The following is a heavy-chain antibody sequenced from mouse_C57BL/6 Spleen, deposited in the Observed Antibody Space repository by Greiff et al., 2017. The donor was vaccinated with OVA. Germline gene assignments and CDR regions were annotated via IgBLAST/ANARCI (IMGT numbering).Heavy chain of an antibody. CDR1: GSTFSDYG. V-gene: IGHV5-17*01. J-gene: IGHJ4*01. Sequence: EVKLVESGGGLVKPGGSLKLSCAASGSTFSDYGMHWVRQAPEKGLEWVAYISSGSSTIYYADTVKGRFTISRDNAKNTLFLQMTSLRSEDTAMYYCARRATAMDYWGQGTSVTVSS. D-gene: IGHD3-1*01. CDR3: ARRATAMDY. CDR2: ISSGSSTI.